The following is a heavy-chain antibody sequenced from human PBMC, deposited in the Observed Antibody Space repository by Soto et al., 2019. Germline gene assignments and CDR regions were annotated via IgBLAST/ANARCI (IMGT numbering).Heavy chain of an antibody. J-gene: IGHJ4*02. Sequence: SETLSLTCTVSGGSISSSSYYWGWIRQPRGKGLEWIGSFYYSGSTYYIPSLKGRVTISVDTSENQISLKLSAVTAADTAVYYCARQVVDGTVAGTGSFDYWGQGTLVTV. D-gene: IGHD6-19*01. V-gene: IGHV4-39*01. CDR1: GGSISSSSYY. CDR2: FYYSGST. CDR3: ARQVVDGTVAGTGSFDY.